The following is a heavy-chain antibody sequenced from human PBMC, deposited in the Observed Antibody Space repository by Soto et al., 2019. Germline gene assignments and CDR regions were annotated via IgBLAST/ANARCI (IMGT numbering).Heavy chain of an antibody. CDR3: ERDRHTSSWYPFDY. V-gene: IGHV6-1*01. J-gene: IGHJ4*02. CDR1: GDSVSSNSAA. CDR2: TYYRSKWSN. D-gene: IGHD6-13*01. Sequence: QTLSLTCAISGDSVSSNSAAWNWIRQSPSRGLEWLGRTYYRSKWSNDYAVSVKSRITINPDTSKNQFSLQLNSVTPEDTAVYHCERDRHTSSWYPFDYWPQRTLLTVSS.